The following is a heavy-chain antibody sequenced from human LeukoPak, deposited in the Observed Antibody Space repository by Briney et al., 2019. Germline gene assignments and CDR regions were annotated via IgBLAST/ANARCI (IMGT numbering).Heavy chain of an antibody. J-gene: IGHJ5*02. CDR1: GFNFRSYA. D-gene: IGHD2/OR15-2a*01. Sequence: GGSLRLSCAASGFNFRSYAMSWVRQAPGKGLEWVSAISGSGGSTYYADSVKGRFTISRDNSKNTLYLQMNSLRAEDTAVYYCANSPERIFWFDPWGKGTLATVSS. CDR3: ANSPERIFWFDP. CDR2: ISGSGGST. V-gene: IGHV3-23*01.